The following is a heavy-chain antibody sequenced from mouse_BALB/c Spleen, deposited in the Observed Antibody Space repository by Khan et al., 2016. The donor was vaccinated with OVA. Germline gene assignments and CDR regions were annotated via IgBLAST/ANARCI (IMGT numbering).Heavy chain of an antibody. J-gene: IGHJ3*01. CDR1: GYTFTSYW. V-gene: IGHV1-5*01. CDR2: IYPGNTDT. CDR3: TRRNGDVAWFAY. Sequence: EVQLQQSGTVLARPGASVKMSCKASGYTFTSYWMHWVKQRPGQGLEWIGDIYPGNTDTNYNQKFKGKAKLTAVKSTSTAYMELSSLTNEDSAVYYCTRRNGDVAWFAYWGQGTLVTVSA. D-gene: IGHD4-1*01.